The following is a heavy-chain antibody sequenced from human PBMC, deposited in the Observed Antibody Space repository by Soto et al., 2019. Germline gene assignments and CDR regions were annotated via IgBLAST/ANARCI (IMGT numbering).Heavy chain of an antibody. CDR2: INAGNGNT. CDR1: GYTVTSYA. CDR3: ARDDTLVPGGIPRSLGGYAMDV. J-gene: IGHJ6*04. D-gene: IGHD2-2*02. V-gene: IGHV1-3*01. Sequence: VKVACKASGYTVTSYAMHLVLQAPGQRLEWIGRINAGNGNTNHSQNFQGRVTITRDTSASTAYLELSSLRSEDTAVYYCARDDTLVPGGIPRSLGGYAMDVWGKGTTVTVSS.